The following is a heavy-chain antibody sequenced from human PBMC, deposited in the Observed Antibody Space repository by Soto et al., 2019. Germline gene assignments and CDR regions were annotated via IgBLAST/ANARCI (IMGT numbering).Heavy chain of an antibody. D-gene: IGHD3-3*01. V-gene: IGHV4-59*08. Sequence: SETLSLTCTVSGGSISSYYWSWIRQPPGKGLEWIGYIYYSGSTNYNPSLKSRVTISVDTSKNQFSLKLSFVTAADTAVYYCARSEYYDFWSGYYLDYYYYYMDVWGKGTTVTVSS. CDR2: IYYSGST. CDR3: ARSEYYDFWSGYYLDYYYYYMDV. J-gene: IGHJ6*03. CDR1: GGSISSYY.